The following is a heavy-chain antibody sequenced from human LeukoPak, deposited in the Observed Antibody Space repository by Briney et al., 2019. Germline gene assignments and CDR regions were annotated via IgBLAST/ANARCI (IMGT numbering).Heavy chain of an antibody. Sequence: ASVKVSCKASGYTFTSYGISWVRQAPGHGLEWMGWISAYNGNTNYAQKLQGRVTMTTDTSTSTAYMELRSLRSDDTAVYYCARDRYYYGSSGYWDAFDIWGQGTMVTVSS. CDR1: GYTFTSYG. CDR3: ARDRYYYGSSGYWDAFDI. V-gene: IGHV1-18*01. D-gene: IGHD3-22*01. J-gene: IGHJ3*02. CDR2: ISAYNGNT.